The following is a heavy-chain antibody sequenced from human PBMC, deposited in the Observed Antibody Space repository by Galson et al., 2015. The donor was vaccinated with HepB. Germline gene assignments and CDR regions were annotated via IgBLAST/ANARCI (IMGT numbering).Heavy chain of an antibody. CDR3: AGGWAYYYGSGTITVFAY. J-gene: IGHJ4*02. CDR1: GYTFTSYG. Sequence: SVKVSCKASGYTFTSYGISWVRQAPGKGLEWMGGISAYNGNTNDAQKLQGRVTMTTDTSTSTAYMELRSLRSDDTAGYYCAGGWAYYYGSGTITVFAYWGQRTLVTVSS. CDR2: ISAYNGNT. D-gene: IGHD3-10*01. V-gene: IGHV1-18*04.